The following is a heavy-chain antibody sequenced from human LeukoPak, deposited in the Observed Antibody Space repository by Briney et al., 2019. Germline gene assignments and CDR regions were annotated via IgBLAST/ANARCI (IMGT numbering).Heavy chain of an antibody. V-gene: IGHV3-9*01. CDR3: AKSRYEVRLWNYESNYYGMDV. CDR1: GFTFDDYA. CDR2: ISWNSGSI. D-gene: IGHD1-7*01. J-gene: IGHJ6*02. Sequence: PGGSLRLSCAASGFTFDDYAMHWVRQAPGKGLEWVSGISWNSGSIGYADSVKGRFTISRDNAKNSLYLQMNSLRAEDTALYYCAKSRYEVRLWNYESNYYGMDVWGQGTTVTVSS.